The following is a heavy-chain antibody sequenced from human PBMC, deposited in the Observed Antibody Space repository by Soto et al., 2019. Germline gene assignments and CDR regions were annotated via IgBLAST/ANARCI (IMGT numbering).Heavy chain of an antibody. Sequence: SETLSLTCTVSGDSISSGDYYWSWIRQSPGKGLEWIGHIYYSGSTYYNPALKSRVTISVDTSKNQFSLKLSSVTAADTAVYHCARSRYCSSTSCFTLGDYFDSWGQGTLVTVSS. CDR1: GDSISSGDYY. D-gene: IGHD2-2*01. CDR3: ARSRYCSSTSCFTLGDYFDS. CDR2: IYYSGST. V-gene: IGHV4-30-4*01. J-gene: IGHJ4*02.